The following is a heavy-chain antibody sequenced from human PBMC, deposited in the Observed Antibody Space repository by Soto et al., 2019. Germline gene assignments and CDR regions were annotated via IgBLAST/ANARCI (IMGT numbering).Heavy chain of an antibody. Sequence: QVQLVESGGGVVQPGRSLRLSCAASGFTFSSYGMHWVRQAPGKGLEWVAVIWYGGSNKYYADSVKGRFTISRDNSKNTLYLQMNSLRAEDTAVYYCARDREVAVAGKPDYYYYGMDVWGQGTTVTVSS. CDR2: IWYGGSNK. J-gene: IGHJ6*02. V-gene: IGHV3-33*01. CDR3: ARDREVAVAGKPDYYYYGMDV. CDR1: GFTFSSYG. D-gene: IGHD6-19*01.